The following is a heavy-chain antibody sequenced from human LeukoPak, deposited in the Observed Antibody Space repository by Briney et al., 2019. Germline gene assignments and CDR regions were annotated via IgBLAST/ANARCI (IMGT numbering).Heavy chain of an antibody. V-gene: IGHV3-33*01. CDR2: IWFDGSKE. Sequence: GRSLRLSCAASGFTFSRYGYHWVRQAPGKGLEWLAVIWFDGSKEYYADSLKGRFTISRDSSQNTLYLQMNSLRAEDSALYYCASSVGWALRYYFDYWGQGTLVTVSS. CDR3: ASSVGWALRYYFDY. J-gene: IGHJ4*02. D-gene: IGHD6-19*01. CDR1: GFTFSRYG.